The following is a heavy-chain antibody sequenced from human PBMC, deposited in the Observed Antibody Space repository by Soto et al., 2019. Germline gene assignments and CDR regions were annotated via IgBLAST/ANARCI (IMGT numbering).Heavy chain of an antibody. CDR2: INPSGGAT. Sequence: SVKVSCKASGYTFSGYYIHWVRQAPGQGPESMGWINPSGGATSYAQKFQGRVTMTSDTSISTAYMELSRLRSDDTAVYFCRVTGVSEVDYWGQGTLVTVSS. D-gene: IGHD3-9*01. CDR3: RVTGVSEVDY. V-gene: IGHV1-2*02. CDR1: GYTFSGYY. J-gene: IGHJ4*02.